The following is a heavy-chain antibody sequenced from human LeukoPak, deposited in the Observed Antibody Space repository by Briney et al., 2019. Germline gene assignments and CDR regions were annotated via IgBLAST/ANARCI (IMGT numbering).Heavy chain of an antibody. CDR1: GFTFSNAW. D-gene: IGHD5-12*01. CDR2: IKSKTDGGTT. CDR3: TTDLDSSGHDFFFDY. J-gene: IGHJ4*02. Sequence: GGSLRLSCAASGFTFSNAWMSWVRQAPGKGLEWVGRIKSKTDGGTTDYAAPVKGRFTISRDDSKNTLYLQMNSLKTEDTAVYYCTTDLDSSGHDFFFDYWGQGTLVTVSS. V-gene: IGHV3-15*01.